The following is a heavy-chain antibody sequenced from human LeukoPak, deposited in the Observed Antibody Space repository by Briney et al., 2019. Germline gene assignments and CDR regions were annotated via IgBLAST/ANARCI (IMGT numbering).Heavy chain of an antibody. Sequence: PGGFLRLTYAAPESTFSRYGMHCLRQAPGKGLDPVAFIRCAGSNNYYADSVKCRFNISRDNAKKPLYLQIKSLRGDDKDVYYSAREAPPIALRANLNDYGGQGTLVTAPS. V-gene: IGHV3-30*02. CDR3: AREAPPIALRANLNDY. CDR2: IRCAGSNN. J-gene: IGHJ4*02. CDR1: ESTFSRYG. D-gene: IGHD3-3*02.